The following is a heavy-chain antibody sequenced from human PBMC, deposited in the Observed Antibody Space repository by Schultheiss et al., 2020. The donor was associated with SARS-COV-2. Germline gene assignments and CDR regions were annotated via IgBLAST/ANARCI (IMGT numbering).Heavy chain of an antibody. CDR2: ISYDGSNK. D-gene: IGHD3-9*01. CDR3: VKALEVTGFYTAFDY. J-gene: IGHJ4*02. CDR1: GFTFSSYA. V-gene: IGHV3-30-3*01. Sequence: GESLKISCAASGFTFSSYAMHWVRQAPGKGLEWVAVISYDGSNKYYADSVKGRFTISRDNSKNTLYLQMNSLRAEDTAVYYCVKALEVTGFYTAFDYWGQGTLVTVSS.